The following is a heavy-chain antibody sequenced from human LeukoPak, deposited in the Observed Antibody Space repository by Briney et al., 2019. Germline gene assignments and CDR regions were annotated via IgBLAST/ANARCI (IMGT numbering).Heavy chain of an antibody. Sequence: ASVKVSCKASGYTFTDYYLHWVRQAPGQGLEWMGWINCNSGGTNFAPKFRGRVTRTRDTSITTAYMELSGLTSDDTAVYYCSRSGTGENDYWGQGTLVTVSS. J-gene: IGHJ4*02. D-gene: IGHD3-10*01. CDR3: SRSGTGENDY. V-gene: IGHV1-2*02. CDR1: GYTFTDYY. CDR2: INCNSGGT.